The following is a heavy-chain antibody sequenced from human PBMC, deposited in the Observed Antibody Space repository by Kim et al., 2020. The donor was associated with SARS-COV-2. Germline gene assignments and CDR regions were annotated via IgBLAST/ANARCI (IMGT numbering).Heavy chain of an antibody. D-gene: IGHD3-10*01. Sequence: GESLKISCKGSGYSFTSYWIAWVRQMPGKGLEWMGIIYPSDSDTRYSPSFQGQVTISADTSISTAYLQWSSLKASDTAMYYCARTYFYASGTYYNYWGQGTLVTVSS. J-gene: IGHJ4*02. CDR2: IYPSDSDT. CDR3: ARTYFYASGTYYNY. V-gene: IGHV5-51*01. CDR1: GYSFTSYW.